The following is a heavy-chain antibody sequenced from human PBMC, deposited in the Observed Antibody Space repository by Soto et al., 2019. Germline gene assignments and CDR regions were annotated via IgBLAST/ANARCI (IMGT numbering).Heavy chain of an antibody. CDR1: GGSISSSSYY. D-gene: IGHD3-10*01. V-gene: IGHV4-39*01. Sequence: QLQLQESGPGLVKPSETLSLTCTVSGGSISSSSYYWGWIRQPPGKGLEWIGSIYYSGSTYYNPSLKSRVTISVDTSKNQFSLKLSSVTAADTAVYYCARHGSLWFGELFLAEDYWGQGTLVTVSS. CDR2: IYYSGST. CDR3: ARHGSLWFGELFLAEDY. J-gene: IGHJ4*02.